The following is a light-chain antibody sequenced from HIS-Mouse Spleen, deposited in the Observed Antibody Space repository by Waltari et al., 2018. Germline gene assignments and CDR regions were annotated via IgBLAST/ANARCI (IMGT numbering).Light chain of an antibody. V-gene: IGLV3-10*01. CDR3: YSTDSSGNHRV. Sequence: SYELTQPPSVSVSPGQTARITCPGDALPKKYAYWYQQKSGQAPVVVMYEDSKRPSGIPDGCSGSSSGTVTSVTISGAQVEDEADYYCYSTDSSGNHRVFGGGTKLNVL. J-gene: IGLJ2*01. CDR1: ALPKKY. CDR2: EDS.